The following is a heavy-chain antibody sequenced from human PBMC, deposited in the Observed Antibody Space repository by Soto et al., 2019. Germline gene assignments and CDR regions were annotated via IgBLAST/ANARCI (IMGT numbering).Heavy chain of an antibody. CDR3: AKGERRLWLYY. V-gene: IGHV3-23*01. J-gene: IGHJ4*02. D-gene: IGHD5-18*01. Sequence: EVQLLESGGGLVQPGGSLRLSCAASGFTFSSYAMSWVRQAPGKGLEWVSAISGSGGSTYYADSVKGRFTISRDNSKNTRYLQTNSLRAVDTAVYYCAKGERRLWLYYWGQGTLVTVSS. CDR1: GFTFSSYA. CDR2: ISGSGGST.